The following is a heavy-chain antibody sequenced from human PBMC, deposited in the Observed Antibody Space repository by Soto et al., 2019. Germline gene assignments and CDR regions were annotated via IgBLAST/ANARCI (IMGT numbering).Heavy chain of an antibody. CDR2: ISSNGGST. CDR3: VKGSISAEDYYYYYGMDV. CDR1: GFTFSSYA. D-gene: IGHD6-6*01. J-gene: IGHJ6*04. Sequence: GGSLRLSCSASGFTFSSYAMHWVRQAPGKGLEYVSAISSNGGSTYYADSAKGRFTISRDNSKNTLYLQMSSLRAEDTAVYYCVKGSISAEDYYYYYGMDVWGKGTTVTVSS. V-gene: IGHV3-64D*08.